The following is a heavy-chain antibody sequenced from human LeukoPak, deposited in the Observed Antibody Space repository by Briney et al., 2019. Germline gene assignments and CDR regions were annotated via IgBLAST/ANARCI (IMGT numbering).Heavy chain of an antibody. CDR2: VNSDGSST. V-gene: IGHV3-74*01. Sequence: GGSLRLSCAASGFTFSSYWMHWVRQAPGEGLVWVSRVNSDGSSTIYAGSVKGRFTIPRDNAKNTLYLQMNSLRAEDTAVYYCARDRAGRGSSSAYWGQGALVTVSS. D-gene: IGHD6-6*01. CDR3: ARDRAGRGSSSAY. CDR1: GFTFSSYW. J-gene: IGHJ4*02.